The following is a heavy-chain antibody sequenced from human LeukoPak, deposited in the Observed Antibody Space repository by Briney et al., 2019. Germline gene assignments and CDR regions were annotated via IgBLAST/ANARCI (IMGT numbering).Heavy chain of an antibody. J-gene: IGHJ5*02. Sequence: GGSLRLSCVASGFSLSGYWMYWVRQAPGKGLMYISRNNGDGSTTNYADVVKGRFTMSRDNVKNTLYLQMNSLRAEDTAVYYCARDPRNVGLAPWGQGTLVTVSS. V-gene: IGHV3-74*01. CDR3: ARDPRNVGLAP. CDR2: NNGDGSTT. D-gene: IGHD2-15*01. CDR1: GFSLSGYW.